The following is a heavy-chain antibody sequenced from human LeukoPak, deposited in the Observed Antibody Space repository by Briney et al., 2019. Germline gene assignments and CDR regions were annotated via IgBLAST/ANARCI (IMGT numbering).Heavy chain of an antibody. D-gene: IGHD1-26*01. J-gene: IGHJ4*03. V-gene: IGHV3-33*01. CDR1: GFTFSGYG. Sequence: GGSLRLSCAASGFTFSGYGMHWVRQAPGKGLEWVAVIWYDGSNKYYADSVKGRFTISRDNSKNTLYLQMNSLRADDTAVYYRATETSGSYYGYFDSWGQGTLVTVSS. CDR3: ATETSGSYYGYFDS. CDR2: IWYDGSNK.